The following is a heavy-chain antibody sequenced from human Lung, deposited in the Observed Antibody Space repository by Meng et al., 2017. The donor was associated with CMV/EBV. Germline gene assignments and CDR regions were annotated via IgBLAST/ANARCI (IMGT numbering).Heavy chain of an antibody. V-gene: IGHV4-34*01. CDR2: INHSGST. CDR1: GYY. D-gene: IGHD3-16*02. J-gene: IGHJ4*02. CDR3: ARVMVNYDYVWGSYRYTHYFDY. Sequence: GYYWSWIRQPPGKGLEWIGEINHSGSTNYNPSLKSRVTISVGTSKNQFSLKLSSVTAADTAVYYCARVMVNYDYVWGSYRYTHYFDYWGQGTLVTVSS.